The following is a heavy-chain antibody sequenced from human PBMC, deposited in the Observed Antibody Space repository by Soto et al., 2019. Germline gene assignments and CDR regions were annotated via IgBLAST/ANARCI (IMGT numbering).Heavy chain of an antibody. CDR1: GGSISGGGHS. Sequence: SETLSLTCAVSGGSISGGGHSWSWIRQPPGKGLEWIGYIYHTGNTYYNPSLKTRVTISVDRSKNQFSLKLSSVTAADTAVYYCARGSYGSGTYYEDLVFDYWGQGTLVTVSS. D-gene: IGHD3-10*01. CDR3: ARGSYGSGTYYEDLVFDY. J-gene: IGHJ4*02. CDR2: IYHTGNT. V-gene: IGHV4-30-2*01.